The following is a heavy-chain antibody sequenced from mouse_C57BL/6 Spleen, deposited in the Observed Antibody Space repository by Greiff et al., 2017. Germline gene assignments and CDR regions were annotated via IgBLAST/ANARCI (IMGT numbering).Heavy chain of an antibody. Sequence: VQLQQSGAELVRPGSSVKLSCKASGYTFTSYWMDWVKQRPGQGLEWIGNIYPSDSETHYNQKFKDKATLTVYKSSSTAYMQLSSLTSEDSAVYYCARSTQLAWFAYWGQGTLVTVSA. CDR3: ARSTQLAWFAY. J-gene: IGHJ3*01. CDR2: IYPSDSET. CDR1: GYTFTSYW. D-gene: IGHD2-12*01. V-gene: IGHV1-61*01.